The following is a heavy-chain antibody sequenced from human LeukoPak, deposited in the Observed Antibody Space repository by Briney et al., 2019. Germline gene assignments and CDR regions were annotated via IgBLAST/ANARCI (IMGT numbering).Heavy chain of an antibody. CDR2: IIPIFGTA. Sequence: SVNVSCKASGGTFSSYAISWVRQAPGQGLEWMGGIIPIFGTANYAQKFQGRVTITADKSTSTAYMELSSLRSEDTAVYYCARGEVVPAAIGAFDIWGQGTMVTVSS. CDR1: GGTFSSYA. D-gene: IGHD2-2*01. V-gene: IGHV1-69*06. CDR3: ARGEVVPAAIGAFDI. J-gene: IGHJ3*02.